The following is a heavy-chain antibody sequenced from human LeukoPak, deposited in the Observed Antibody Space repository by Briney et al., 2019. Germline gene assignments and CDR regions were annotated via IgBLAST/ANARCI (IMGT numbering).Heavy chain of an antibody. J-gene: IGHJ3*02. V-gene: IGHV4-61*02. CDR3: ASTPTRNAFDI. CDR1: GGSISSGSYY. CDR2: IYTSGST. D-gene: IGHD1-1*01. Sequence: SETLSLTCTVSGGSISSGSYYWSWIRQPAGKGLEWIGRIYTSGSTNYNPSLKSRVTISVDTSKNQLSLKLSSVTAADTAVYYCASTPTRNAFDIWGQGTMVTVSS.